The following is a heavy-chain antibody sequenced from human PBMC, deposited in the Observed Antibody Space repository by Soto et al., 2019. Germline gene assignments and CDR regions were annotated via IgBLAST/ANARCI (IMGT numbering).Heavy chain of an antibody. V-gene: IGHV4-34*01. CDR1: GGSFSAYY. CDR3: ARGQSSLLLDC. D-gene: IGHD2-8*02. J-gene: IGHJ4*02. CDR2: INHSGST. Sequence: QVQLQQWGAGLLKPSETLSLTCAVYGGSFSAYYWSWIRQPPGKGLEWIGEINHSGSTNYNPSLKSRVTISVDTSKNQLSLKLSSVAAAGTAVYYCARGQSSLLLDCWGQGILVTVSS.